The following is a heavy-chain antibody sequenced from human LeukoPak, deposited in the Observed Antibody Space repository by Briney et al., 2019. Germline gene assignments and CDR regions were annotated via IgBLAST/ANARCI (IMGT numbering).Heavy chain of an antibody. V-gene: IGHV1-2*06. Sequence: ASVKVSCKASGYTFTDSYMHWVRQAPGQGLECVGRINPNSGGTNYAQKFQGRVTMTRDTSTSTAYMELSVLRYDDTAVYYCVREYCGGDCYPWNWGQGTLVTVSS. D-gene: IGHD2-21*02. CDR1: GYTFTDSY. CDR2: INPNSGGT. CDR3: VREYCGGDCYPWN. J-gene: IGHJ4*02.